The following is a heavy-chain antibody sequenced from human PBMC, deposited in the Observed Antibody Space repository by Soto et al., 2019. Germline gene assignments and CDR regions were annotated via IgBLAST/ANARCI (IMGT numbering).Heavy chain of an antibody. CDR1: GFTFSSYA. CDR3: AKDPDYGDDHCYFDL. V-gene: IGHV3-23*01. Sequence: GGSLRLSCAASGFTFSSYAMSWVRQAPGKGLEWVSAISGSGGSTYYADSVKGRFTISRDNSKNTLFLQMNSLRAEDTAVYYCAKDPDYGDDHCYFDLWGRGTLVTVSS. CDR2: ISGSGGST. D-gene: IGHD4-17*01. J-gene: IGHJ2*01.